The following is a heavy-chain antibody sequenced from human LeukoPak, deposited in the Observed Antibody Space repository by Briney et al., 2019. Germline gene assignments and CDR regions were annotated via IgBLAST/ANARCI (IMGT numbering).Heavy chain of an antibody. V-gene: IGHV3-53*01. D-gene: IGHD1-14*01. CDR1: GFTVSSNY. CDR2: IYSGGST. Sequence: PGGSLRLSCAASGFTVSSNYMSWVRQAPGKGLEWVSVIYSGGSTYYADSVEGRFTISRDNSKNTLYLQMNSLRAEDTAVYYCARGPEPHGFDYWGQGTLVTVSS. CDR3: ARGPEPHGFDY. J-gene: IGHJ4*02.